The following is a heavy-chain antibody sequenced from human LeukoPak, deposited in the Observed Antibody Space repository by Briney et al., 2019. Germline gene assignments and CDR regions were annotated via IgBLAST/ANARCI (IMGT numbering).Heavy chain of an antibody. Sequence: GGSLRLSCAASGFTFSSYSMNWVRQAPGKGLEWVSSISSSSSYIYYADSVKGRFTISRDNAKNSLYLQMNSLRAEDTAVYHCAKDGLRSDYYYYMDVWGKGTTVTMSS. J-gene: IGHJ6*03. D-gene: IGHD4-17*01. CDR2: ISSSSSYI. CDR3: AKDGLRSDYYYYMDV. V-gene: IGHV3-21*04. CDR1: GFTFSSYS.